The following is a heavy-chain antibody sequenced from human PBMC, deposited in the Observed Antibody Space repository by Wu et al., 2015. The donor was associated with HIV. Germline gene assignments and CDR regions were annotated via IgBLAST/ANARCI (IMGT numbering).Heavy chain of an antibody. J-gene: IGHJ4*02. CDR2: ISGYNDNR. CDR3: ARDPRSGDYVNGDY. CDR1: GYTFTGYY. D-gene: IGHD4-17*01. Sequence: QVQLVQSGAEVKKPGASVKVSCKTSGYTFTGYYIHWVRQAPGQGLEWMGWISGYNDNRKYAQKLQGRVTMTTDTSTTTAYMELRSLKSDDTAIYYCARDPRSGDYVNGDYWGQGTLVIVSS. V-gene: IGHV1-18*04.